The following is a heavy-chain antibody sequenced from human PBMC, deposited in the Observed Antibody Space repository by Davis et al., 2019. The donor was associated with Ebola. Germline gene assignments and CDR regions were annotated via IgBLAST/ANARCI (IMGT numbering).Heavy chain of an antibody. CDR2: TYYRSKWYN. V-gene: IGHV6-1*01. Sequence: MPSETLSLTCAISGDSVSSNSAAWNWIRPSPSRGLEWLGRTYYRSKWYNDYAVSVKSRITINPDTSKNQFSLQLNSVTPEDTAVYYCARGGYYYYGMDVWGKGTTVTVSS. CDR1: GDSVSSNSAA. J-gene: IGHJ6*04. CDR3: ARGGYYYYGMDV.